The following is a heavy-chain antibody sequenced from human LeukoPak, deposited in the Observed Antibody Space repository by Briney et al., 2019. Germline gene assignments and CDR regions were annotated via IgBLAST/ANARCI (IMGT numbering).Heavy chain of an antibody. J-gene: IGHJ3*02. CDR2: ISGSGGTT. Sequence: GGSLRLSCAASGFTFSSYWMSWVRQAPGKGLEWVSAISGSGGTTYYADSVKGRFTISRDNSRNTLYLQMNSLRAEDTALYYCANTARDDAFDIWGQGTMVTGSS. CDR3: ANTARDDAFDI. CDR1: GFTFSSYW. V-gene: IGHV3-23*01.